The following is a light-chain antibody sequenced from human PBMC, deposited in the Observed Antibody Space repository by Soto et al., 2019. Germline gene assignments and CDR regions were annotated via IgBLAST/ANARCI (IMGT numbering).Light chain of an antibody. CDR2: VNSDGSH. CDR3: QTWGTGILV. CDR1: SGHSSYA. V-gene: IGLV4-69*01. J-gene: IGLJ7*01. Sequence: QSVLTQSPSASASLGASVKLTCTLSSGHSSYAIAWLQQQPEKGPRYLMKVNSDGSHIKGDGIPDRFSGYSSGAERYLTISSLQSEDEADYYCQTWGTGILVFGGGTQLTVL.